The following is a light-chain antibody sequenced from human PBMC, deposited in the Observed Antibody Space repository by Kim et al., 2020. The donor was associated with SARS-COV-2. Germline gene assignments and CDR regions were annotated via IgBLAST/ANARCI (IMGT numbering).Light chain of an antibody. J-gene: IGKJ2*02. V-gene: IGKV3-15*01. Sequence: EIVMTQSPATLSVSPGERATLSCRASQSVSSNLAWYQQKPGQAPRLLIYGASTRATGIPARFSDSGSGTEFTLTISSLQSEDFAVYYCQQYNNWPPSTFGQGTKLEI. CDR3: QQYNNWPPST. CDR2: GAS. CDR1: QSVSSN.